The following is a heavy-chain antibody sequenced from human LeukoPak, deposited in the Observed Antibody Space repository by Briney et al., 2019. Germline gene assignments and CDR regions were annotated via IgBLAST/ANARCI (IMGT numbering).Heavy chain of an antibody. CDR1: GGSLSSSSYY. CDR2: IYETGST. CDR3: ARASSVATIDDY. D-gene: IGHD5-12*01. V-gene: IGHV4-39*07. J-gene: IGHJ4*02. Sequence: SETLSLTCSVSGGSLSSSSYYWGWIRQPPGRGLEWIGNIYETGSTNYNPSLKSRVTISVDTSKNQFSLKLSSVTAADTAVYYCARASSVATIDDYWGQGTLVTVSS.